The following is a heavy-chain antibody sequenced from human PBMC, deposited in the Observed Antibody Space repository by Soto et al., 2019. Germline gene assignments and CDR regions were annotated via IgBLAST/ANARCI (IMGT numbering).Heavy chain of an antibody. CDR1: GGSISSSSYY. V-gene: IGHV4-39*01. Sequence: SETLSLTCTVSGGSISSSSYYWGWIRQPPGKGLEWIGSIYYSGSTYYKPSLKSRVTISVDTSKNQFSLKLSSVTAADTAVYYCARQPGGYSYGSYYYYYYMDVWGKGTTVTVSS. CDR3: ARQPGGYSYGSYYYYYYMDV. J-gene: IGHJ6*03. D-gene: IGHD5-18*01. CDR2: IYYSGST.